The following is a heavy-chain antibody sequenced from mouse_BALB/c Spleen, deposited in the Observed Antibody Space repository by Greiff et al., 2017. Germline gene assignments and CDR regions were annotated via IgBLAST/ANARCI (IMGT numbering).Heavy chain of an antibody. CDR1: GFNIKDTY. V-gene: IGHV14-3*02. Sequence: VQLQQSGAELVKPGASVKLSCTASGFNIKDTYMHWVKQRPEQGLEWIGRIDPANGNTKYDPKFQGKATITADTSSNTAYLQLSSLTSEDTAVYYCAFYGYSAWFAYWGQGTLVTVSA. D-gene: IGHD2-2*01. CDR2: IDPANGNT. CDR3: AFYGYSAWFAY. J-gene: IGHJ3*01.